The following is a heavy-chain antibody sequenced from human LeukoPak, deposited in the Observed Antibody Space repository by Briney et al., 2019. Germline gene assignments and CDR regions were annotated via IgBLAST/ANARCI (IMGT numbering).Heavy chain of an antibody. D-gene: IGHD4-17*01. J-gene: IGHJ4*02. V-gene: IGHV3-23*01. CDR2: ISGVGGST. CDR3: ARFYGDYFDY. Sequence: GGSLRLSCVASGFTFSSYAMSWVRQAPGKGLEWVSTISGVGGSTYYADSVKGRFTISRDNSKNTLYLQMNSLRAEDTAVYYCARFYGDYFDYWGQGTLVTVSS. CDR1: GFTFSSYA.